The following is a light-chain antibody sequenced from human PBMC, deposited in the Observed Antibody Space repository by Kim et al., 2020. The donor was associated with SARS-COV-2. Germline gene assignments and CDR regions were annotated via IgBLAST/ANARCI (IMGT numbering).Light chain of an antibody. V-gene: IGKV2-30*02. J-gene: IGKJ2*01. CDR2: KVS. CDR3: MKGTHWPPT. CDR1: QSLVHSDGNTS. Sequence: DVVMTQSPLSLPVTLGQPASISCRSSQSLVHSDGNTSLIWFQQRPGQSPRRLIYKVSNRGSGVPDKFSGSGSGPDFTLKNSRGEAGDVGVDYCMKGTHWPPTFGQGPNLEI.